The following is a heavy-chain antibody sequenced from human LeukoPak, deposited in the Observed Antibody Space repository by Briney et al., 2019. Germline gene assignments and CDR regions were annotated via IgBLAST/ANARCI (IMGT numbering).Heavy chain of an antibody. D-gene: IGHD6-19*01. J-gene: IGHJ4*02. CDR2: VNPSCGAT. Sequence: ASVKVSCKASGYSFTDYYIHWVRQAPGQGPEWMGWVNPSCGATKYAQKFQDRVTMTRDTSISTAYLELSGLTSYDTAVYYCATYTSAIQYFLYWGLGTLVTVSS. CDR3: ATYTSAIQYFLY. V-gene: IGHV1-2*02. CDR1: GYSFTDYY.